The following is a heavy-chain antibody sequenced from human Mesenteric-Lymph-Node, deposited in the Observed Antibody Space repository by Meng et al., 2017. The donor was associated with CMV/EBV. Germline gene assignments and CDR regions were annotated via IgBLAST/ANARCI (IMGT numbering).Heavy chain of an antibody. CDR3: AREATNTPAAFDI. V-gene: IGHV4-39*07. CDR1: GGSISSSSYY. D-gene: IGHD1/OR15-1a*01. J-gene: IGHJ3*02. CDR2: IYYSGSA. Sequence: SETLSLTCTVSGGSISSSSYYWGWIRQPPGKGLEWIGSIYYSGSAYYNPSLKSRVTISVDTSKNQFSLNVTAADTAVYYCAREATNTPAAFDIWGRGTMVT.